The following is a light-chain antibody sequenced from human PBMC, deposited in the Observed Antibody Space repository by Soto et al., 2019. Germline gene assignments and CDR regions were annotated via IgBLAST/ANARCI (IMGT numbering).Light chain of an antibody. V-gene: IGLV2-11*01. Sequence: QSALTQPRSVSGSPGQSVTISCTGTSSDVGVYNYVSWYQQHPGKAPKLMIYDVSKRPSGVPDRFSGSESGNTASLTISGLQAEDEADYYCCSYAGSYVVFGGGTKVTVL. CDR2: DVS. J-gene: IGLJ2*01. CDR1: SSDVGVYNY. CDR3: CSYAGSYVV.